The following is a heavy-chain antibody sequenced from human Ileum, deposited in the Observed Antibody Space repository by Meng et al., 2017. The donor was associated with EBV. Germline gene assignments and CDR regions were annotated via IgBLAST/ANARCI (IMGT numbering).Heavy chain of an antibody. CDR3: AHEEDWRIDY. Sequence: ITLKEAGPTLVKPTTTLTLTCIFPGFSLNTSGVGVGWIRQPPGKALEWLALVYWDDDKRYSPSLERRLTITKDTSKNQVVLTMTNMDPLDTATYYCAHEEDWRIDYWGQGTLVTVSS. CDR2: VYWDDDK. V-gene: IGHV2-5*02. J-gene: IGHJ4*02. CDR1: GFSLNTSGVG. D-gene: IGHD3/OR15-3a*01.